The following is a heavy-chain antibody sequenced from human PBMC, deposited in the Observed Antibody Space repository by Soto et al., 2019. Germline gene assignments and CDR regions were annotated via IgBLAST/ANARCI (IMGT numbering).Heavy chain of an antibody. CDR1: GGSISSSNW. Sequence: SSETLSLTCAVSGGSISSSNWWSWVRQPPGKGLEWIGEIYHSGSTNYNPSLKSRVTISVDKSKNQFSLKLSSVTAADTAVYYCARDTRGAIYYYYGMDVWGQGTTVTVSS. D-gene: IGHD3-10*01. CDR2: IYHSGST. CDR3: ARDTRGAIYYYYGMDV. V-gene: IGHV4-4*02. J-gene: IGHJ6*02.